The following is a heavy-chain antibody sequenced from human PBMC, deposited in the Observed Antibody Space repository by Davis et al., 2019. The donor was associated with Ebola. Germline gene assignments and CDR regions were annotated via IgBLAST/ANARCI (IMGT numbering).Heavy chain of an antibody. Sequence: AASVKVSCKASGYTFTSSGISWVRRAPGQGLEWMGWNSVYNGNTNYAQKLQGRVTMTTDTSTSTAYMELRSLRSDDTAVYYCARDQGDAFDIWGQGTMVTVSS. V-gene: IGHV1-18*01. CDR3: ARDQGDAFDI. CDR2: NSVYNGNT. J-gene: IGHJ3*02. CDR1: GYTFTSSG.